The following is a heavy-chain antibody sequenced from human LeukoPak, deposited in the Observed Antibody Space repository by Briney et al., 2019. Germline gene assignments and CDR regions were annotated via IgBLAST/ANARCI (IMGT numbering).Heavy chain of an antibody. Sequence: GGTLRLSCSASGFTFTTYGMNWVRQAPGKGLEWVSYISSSSSTIYYADSVKGRFTISRDNAKNSLYLQMNSLRAEDTAVYYCARPRGYSYGYSFDYWGQGTLVTVSS. CDR3: ARPRGYSYGYSFDY. D-gene: IGHD5-18*01. V-gene: IGHV3-48*01. CDR2: ISSSSSTI. CDR1: GFTFTTYG. J-gene: IGHJ4*02.